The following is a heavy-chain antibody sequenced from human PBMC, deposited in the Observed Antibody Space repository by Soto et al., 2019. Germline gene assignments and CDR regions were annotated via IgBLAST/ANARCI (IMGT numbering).Heavy chain of an antibody. D-gene: IGHD1-20*01. J-gene: IGHJ3*01. CDR2: VNGDGSST. V-gene: IGHV3-74*01. CDR3: ARDNWNTV. Sequence: GGSLRLSCAASGFTFSNYWMHWVRQAPGKGLVWVSRVNGDGSSTFYADSVRGRFTISRDNAENTVFLQMDSLRAEDTAVYYCARDNWNTVWGQGTVVTVSS. CDR1: GFTFSNYW.